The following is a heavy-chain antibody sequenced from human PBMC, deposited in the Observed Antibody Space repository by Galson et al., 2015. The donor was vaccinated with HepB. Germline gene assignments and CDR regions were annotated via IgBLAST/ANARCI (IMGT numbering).Heavy chain of an antibody. Sequence: SLRLSCAASGFTFDDYTMHWVRQAPGKGLEWVSIISWDGGSTYYADSVKGRFTISRDNSKNSLYLQMNSLRTEDTALYYCAKDISRDGYNYGEFDYWGQGTLVTVSS. CDR2: ISWDGGST. CDR1: GFTFDDYT. V-gene: IGHV3-43*01. J-gene: IGHJ4*02. D-gene: IGHD5-24*01. CDR3: AKDISRDGYNYGEFDY.